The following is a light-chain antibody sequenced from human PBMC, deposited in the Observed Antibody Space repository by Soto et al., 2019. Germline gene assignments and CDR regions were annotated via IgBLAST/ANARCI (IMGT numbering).Light chain of an antibody. CDR2: DTT. CDR3: LLSYNGPYV. J-gene: IGLJ1*01. V-gene: IGLV7-46*01. Sequence: QAVVTPVTSLSVSPGGTAALTCGSSTGAVSNGHYPYWFQQKPGQAPMTLIYDTTNRHSWTPARFSGSLLGGKAALTLSGAQTEDEAEYYCLLSYNGPYVFGTGSKVTVL. CDR1: TGAVSNGHY.